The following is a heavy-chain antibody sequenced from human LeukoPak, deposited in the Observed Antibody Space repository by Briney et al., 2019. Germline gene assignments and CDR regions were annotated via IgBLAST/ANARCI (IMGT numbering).Heavy chain of an antibody. V-gene: IGHV4-39*01. CDR2: IYYSGST. Sequence: SETLTLTCTVSGGSISSSSYYWGWIRQPPGKGLEWIESIYYSGSTYYNPSLKSRVTISVDTSKNQFSLKLSSVTAADTAVYYCARLHIAAAGPACFDYWGQGTLVTVSS. CDR1: GGSISSSSYY. J-gene: IGHJ4*02. CDR3: ARLHIAAAGPACFDY. D-gene: IGHD6-13*01.